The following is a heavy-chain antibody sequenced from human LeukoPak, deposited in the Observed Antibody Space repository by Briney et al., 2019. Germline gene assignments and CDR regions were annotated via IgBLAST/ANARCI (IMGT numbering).Heavy chain of an antibody. Sequence: SVKVSCKASGGTFSSYAISWVRQAPGQGLEWMGGIIPIFGTANYAQKFQGRVTITTDESTSTAYMELSSLRSEDTAVYYCASGRAKYYDFWSGYYPFDYWGQGTLVTVSS. CDR2: IIPIFGTA. CDR1: GGTFSSYA. CDR3: ASGRAKYYDFWSGYYPFDY. V-gene: IGHV1-69*05. D-gene: IGHD3-3*01. J-gene: IGHJ4*02.